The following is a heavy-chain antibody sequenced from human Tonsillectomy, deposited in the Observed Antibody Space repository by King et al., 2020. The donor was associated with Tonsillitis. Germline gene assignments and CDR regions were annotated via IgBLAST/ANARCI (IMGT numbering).Heavy chain of an antibody. J-gene: IGHJ6*02. CDR2: IYYSGST. CDR3: AREFQQLVPYYYYGMDV. CDR1: GGSVSSGSYY. V-gene: IGHV4-61*01. Sequence: QLQESGPGLVKPSETLSLTCTVSGGSVSSGSYYWSWIRQPPGKGLEWIGYIYYSGSTNYNPSLKSRVTISVDTSKNQFSLKLSSVTAADTAVYYCAREFQQLVPYYYYGMDVWGQGTTVTVSS. D-gene: IGHD6-13*01.